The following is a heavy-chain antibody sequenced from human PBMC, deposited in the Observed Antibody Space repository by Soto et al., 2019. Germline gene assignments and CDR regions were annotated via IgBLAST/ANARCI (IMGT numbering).Heavy chain of an antibody. CDR2: ISGSGDST. Sequence: GGSLRLSCAAFGFTSSNYAMGWVRQAPGKGLEWVSGISGSGDSTYYADSVKGRFTVSRDNSKNTLVLQMNSLRAEDTAVYFCAGQRYISMIVVVDYWGQGTLVTVSS. CDR1: GFTSSNYA. D-gene: IGHD3-22*01. CDR3: AGQRYISMIVVVDY. J-gene: IGHJ4*02. V-gene: IGHV3-23*01.